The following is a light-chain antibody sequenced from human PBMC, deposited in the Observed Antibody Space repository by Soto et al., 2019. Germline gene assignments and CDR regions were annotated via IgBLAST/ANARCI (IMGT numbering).Light chain of an antibody. Sequence: EIVLTQSPGTLSLSPGERATLSCRASQSVSSSYLAWYQQKPGQAPRLLIYGASSRATDIPDRFSGSGSGTDFTLTISRLEPEDFAVYYCQQYGSSPNTFGQGTKPEIK. V-gene: IGKV3-20*01. J-gene: IGKJ2*01. CDR1: QSVSSSY. CDR3: QQYGSSPNT. CDR2: GAS.